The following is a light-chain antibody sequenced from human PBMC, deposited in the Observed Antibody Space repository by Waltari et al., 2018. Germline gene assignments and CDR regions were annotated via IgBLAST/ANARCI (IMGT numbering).Light chain of an antibody. CDR2: AVS. Sequence: DIQMTQSPSSLSVSVGDRATITCRASTSISSYLNVYQQKPGKAHKLLIYAVSSLQRGVPSRFSGNGSGTDFTLTISSLQPEDFATYYCQQSYSTPPITFGQGTRLEIK. V-gene: IGKV1-39*01. J-gene: IGKJ5*01. CDR1: TSISSY. CDR3: QQSYSTPPIT.